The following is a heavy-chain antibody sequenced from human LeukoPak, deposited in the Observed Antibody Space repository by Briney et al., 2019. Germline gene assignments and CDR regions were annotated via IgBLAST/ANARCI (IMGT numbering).Heavy chain of an antibody. CDR2: ISSSSGYT. CDR3: ARVISGAFSDY. CDR1: GFTFSDYY. Sequence: PGGSLRLSCAASGFTFSDYYMNWIRQAPGKGLEWVSYISSSSGYTNYADSVKGRFTISRDNAKNSLYLQMNSLRAEDTAVYYCARVISGAFSDYWGQGTLVTVSS. D-gene: IGHD7-27*01. J-gene: IGHJ4*02. V-gene: IGHV3-11*05.